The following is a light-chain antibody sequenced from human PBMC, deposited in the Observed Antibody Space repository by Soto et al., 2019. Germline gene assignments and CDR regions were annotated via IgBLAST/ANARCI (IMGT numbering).Light chain of an antibody. Sequence: EIVKTQSPATVSVSPGESATLSCRASQSISSRLAWYQQKPGQAPRLLIYDASTRATGIPARFSGSGSGTEFTLTISSLQSEDFAVYYCQQYNNWPPIFTFGPGTKVDI. CDR2: DAS. CDR3: QQYNNWPPIFT. CDR1: QSISSR. V-gene: IGKV3-15*01. J-gene: IGKJ3*01.